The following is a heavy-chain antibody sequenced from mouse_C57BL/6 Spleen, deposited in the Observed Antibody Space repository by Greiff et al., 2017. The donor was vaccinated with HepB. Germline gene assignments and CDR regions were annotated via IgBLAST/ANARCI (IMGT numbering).Heavy chain of an antibody. CDR3: ARHYSNYGAWFAY. J-gene: IGHJ3*01. CDR1: GFTFSSYG. Sequence: EVMLVESGGDLVKPGGSLKLSCAASGFTFSSYGMSWVRQTPDKRLEWVATISSGGSYTYYPDSVKGRFTISRDNAKNTLYLQMSSLKSEDTAMYYCARHYSNYGAWFAYWGQGTLVTVSA. V-gene: IGHV5-6*02. D-gene: IGHD2-5*01. CDR2: ISSGGSYT.